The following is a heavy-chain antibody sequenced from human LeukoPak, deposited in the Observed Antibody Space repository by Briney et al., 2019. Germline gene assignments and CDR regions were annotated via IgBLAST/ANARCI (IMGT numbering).Heavy chain of an antibody. J-gene: IGHJ4*02. D-gene: IGHD4-11*01. CDR3: ARVQLAYSYGLFDN. CDR1: GGSISSGVYY. V-gene: IGHV4-31*03. CDR2: IYYSGST. Sequence: PSETLSLTCPVSGGSISSGVYYWSWIRQHPGKGLEWIGYIYYSGSTYYNPSLKSRVTISVDTSKNQFSLKLRSVTAADTAVYYCARVQLAYSYGLFDNWGQGSLVTVSS.